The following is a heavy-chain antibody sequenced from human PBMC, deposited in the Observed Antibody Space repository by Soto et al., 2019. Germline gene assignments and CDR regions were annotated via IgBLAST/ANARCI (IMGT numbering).Heavy chain of an antibody. CDR2: IWYDGSNT. D-gene: IGHD3-9*01. Sequence: QVQLVESGGGVVQPGRSLRLSCAASGFTFSSYGMHWVRQAPGKGLEWVAVIWYDGSNTYYADSVKGRFTISRDNSKNTLYLQMNSLRDEDTAVYHCARDRGDIVTGYRSGMDVWGQGTTVTVSS. CDR3: ARDRGDIVTGYRSGMDV. CDR1: GFTFSSYG. J-gene: IGHJ6*02. V-gene: IGHV3-33*01.